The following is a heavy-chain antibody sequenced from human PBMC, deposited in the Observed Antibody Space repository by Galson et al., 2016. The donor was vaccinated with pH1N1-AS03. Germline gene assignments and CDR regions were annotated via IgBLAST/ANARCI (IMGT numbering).Heavy chain of an antibody. CDR1: GFTFSNYW. J-gene: IGHJ4*02. CDR2: INVDGSST. V-gene: IGHV3-74*01. Sequence: SLRLSCAASGFTFSNYWMHWVRQVPGRGLVWVSRINVDGSSTSYVDSVQGRFTISRDNAKNTLYLQMNSLRPEDTAVYYCARDRVGATLLDCWGQGTLVTVSS. D-gene: IGHD1-26*01. CDR3: ARDRVGATLLDC.